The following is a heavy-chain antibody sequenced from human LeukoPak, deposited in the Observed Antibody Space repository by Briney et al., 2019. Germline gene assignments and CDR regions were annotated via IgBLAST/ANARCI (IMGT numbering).Heavy chain of an antibody. CDR3: AKSNDIVTGLFDY. Sequence: GGSLRLSCAASGFTFDDYAMHWVRQAPGKGLEWVSGISWNSGSIGYADSVKGRFTISRDNAKNSLYLQMNSLRAEDMALYYCAKSNDIVTGLFDYWGQGTLVTVSS. D-gene: IGHD3-9*01. CDR2: ISWNSGSI. V-gene: IGHV3-9*03. CDR1: GFTFDDYA. J-gene: IGHJ4*02.